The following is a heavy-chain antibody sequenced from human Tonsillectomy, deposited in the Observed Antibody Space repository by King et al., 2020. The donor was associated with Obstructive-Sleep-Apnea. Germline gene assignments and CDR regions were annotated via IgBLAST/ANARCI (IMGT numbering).Heavy chain of an antibody. J-gene: IGHJ6*02. Sequence: VQLVESGGGLVKPGGSLRLSCAASGFTFSNAWMSWVRQAPGKGLEWVGRIKSKTDGGTTDYAAPVKGRFTISRDDSKNTLYLQMNSLKTEDTAVYYCTIHLIRYYYGMDVWGQGTTVTVSS. CDR1: GFTFSNAW. V-gene: IGHV3-15*01. CDR2: IKSKTDGGTT. D-gene: IGHD2-8*01. CDR3: TIHLIRYYYGMDV.